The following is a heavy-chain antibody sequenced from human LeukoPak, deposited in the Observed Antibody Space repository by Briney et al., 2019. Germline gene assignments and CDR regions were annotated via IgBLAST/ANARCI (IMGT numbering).Heavy chain of an antibody. Sequence: TGGSLRLSCGVSGFSFKSYSMNWVRQAPGKGLEWVASILGSGSEMFYADSVKGRFIISRDNSKNSLYLQMNSLRVEDTAVYYCGRDPNGDYVGAFDFWGQGTMVTVSS. CDR3: GRDPNGDYVGAFDF. V-gene: IGHV3-21*06. CDR1: GFSFKSYS. D-gene: IGHD4-17*01. J-gene: IGHJ3*01. CDR2: ILGSGSEM.